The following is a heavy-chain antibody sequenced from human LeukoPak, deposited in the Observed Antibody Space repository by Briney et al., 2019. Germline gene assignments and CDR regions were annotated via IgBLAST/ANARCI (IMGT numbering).Heavy chain of an antibody. D-gene: IGHD2-2*01. CDR2: IYYSGST. Sequence: PSETLSLTCTVSGGSISSYYWSWIRQPPGKGLEWIGHIYYSGSTNYNPSLKSRVTISVDTSKNQFSLKLSSVTAADTAVYYCARRWGYQLLVTKSHNWFDRWGEGTLVSVCS. V-gene: IGHV4-59*12. J-gene: IGHJ5*02. CDR1: GGSISSYY. CDR3: ARRWGYQLLVTKSHNWFDR.